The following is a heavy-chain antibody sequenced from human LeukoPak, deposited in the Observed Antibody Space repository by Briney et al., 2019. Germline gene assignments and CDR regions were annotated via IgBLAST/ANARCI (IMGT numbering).Heavy chain of an antibody. J-gene: IGHJ4*02. Sequence: GGSLRLSCAASGFTFSNYWMHWVRQAPGKGLVWVSRINSDGSRTTYADSVKGRFTISRDNAKNTLYLQMNSLRAEDTAVYYCARDGYSSPFYFDYWGQGTLVTVSS. V-gene: IGHV3-74*01. CDR3: ARDGYSSPFYFDY. CDR2: INSDGSRT. CDR1: GFTFSNYW. D-gene: IGHD6-6*01.